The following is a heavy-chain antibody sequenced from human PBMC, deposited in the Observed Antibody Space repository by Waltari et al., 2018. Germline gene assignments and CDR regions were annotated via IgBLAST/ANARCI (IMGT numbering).Heavy chain of an antibody. CDR3: ARLVGTMVRGVRTRIDS. Sequence: QPHLQESGPGLVNPSETLSLTCHVSGDSISRGTHYWGWIRQPPGRRLEWIGTVYYSGSIYYNPFLKNRITVSVDTSKNQFSLKMTYVTAADTAIYYCARLVGTMVRGVRTRIDSWGRGIWVTVSS. CDR1: GDSISRGTHY. J-gene: IGHJ5*01. CDR2: VYYSGSI. V-gene: IGHV4-39*01. D-gene: IGHD3-10*01.